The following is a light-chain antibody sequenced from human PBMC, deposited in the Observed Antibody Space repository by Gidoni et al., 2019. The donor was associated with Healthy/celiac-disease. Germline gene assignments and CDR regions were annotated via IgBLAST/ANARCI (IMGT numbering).Light chain of an antibody. J-gene: IGKJ1*01. Sequence: DIQMTQSPYSLSASVGDRVTITCRASQSISSYLNWYQQKPGKAPKLLIYAASSLQSGVPSRFSGSGSGTDFTLTISSLQPEDFATYYCQQSYTLRTFGQGTKVEIK. CDR2: AAS. CDR1: QSISSY. CDR3: QQSYTLRT. V-gene: IGKV1-39*01.